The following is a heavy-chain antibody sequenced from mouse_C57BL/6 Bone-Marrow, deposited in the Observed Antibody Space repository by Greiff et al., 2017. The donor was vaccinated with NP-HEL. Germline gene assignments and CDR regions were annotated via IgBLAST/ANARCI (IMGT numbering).Heavy chain of an antibody. V-gene: IGHV1-39*01. CDR2: INPNYGTT. CDR1: GYSFTDYN. D-gene: IGHD2-3*01. Sequence: VQLKESGPELVKPGASVKISCKASGYSFTDYNMNWVKQSNGKSLESIGVINPNYGTTSYNQKFKGKATLTVDQSSSTAYMQLNSLTSEDSAVYYCARQIYDGYYVFFDYWGQGTTLTVSS. J-gene: IGHJ2*01. CDR3: ARQIYDGYYVFFDY.